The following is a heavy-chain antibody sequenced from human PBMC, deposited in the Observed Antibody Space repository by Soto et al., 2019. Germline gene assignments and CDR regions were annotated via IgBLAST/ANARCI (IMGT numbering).Heavy chain of an antibody. CDR3: ARERRVVMEYHSYGMDV. J-gene: IGHJ6*01. CDR1: TGSIPITRYY. D-gene: IGHD2-15*01. Sequence: SETLSLTCTVSTGSIPITRYYCGWILPSPEKGLEWIASISYSGSTYYNPTLKSRLIISVDTSKSQFSLKLSSVTAADTAVYYCARERRVVMEYHSYGMDVWGQGT. CDR2: ISYSGST. V-gene: IGHV4-39*02.